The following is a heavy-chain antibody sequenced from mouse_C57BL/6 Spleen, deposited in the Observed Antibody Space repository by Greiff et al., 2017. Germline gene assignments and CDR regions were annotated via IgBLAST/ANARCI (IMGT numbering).Heavy chain of an antibody. Sequence: QVQLQQSGAELVKPGASVKISCKASGYAFTSYWMNWVKQRPGKGLEWIGHIYPGDGVTNYNEKFKGKATLTADKSSSTAYMQLSSLTSEDSAVYFCERESSFITTVGDCDVDGWGTGTTVTVSS. CDR2: IYPGDGVT. CDR3: ERESSFITTVGDCDVDG. D-gene: IGHD1-1*01. J-gene: IGHJ1*03. V-gene: IGHV1-80*01. CDR1: GYAFTSYW.